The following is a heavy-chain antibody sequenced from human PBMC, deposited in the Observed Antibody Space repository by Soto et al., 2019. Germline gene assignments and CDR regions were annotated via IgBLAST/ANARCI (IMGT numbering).Heavy chain of an antibody. CDR3: ARDPGSGWPPFDY. CDR2: ISYDGSNK. J-gene: IGHJ4*02. D-gene: IGHD6-19*01. Sequence: QVQLVESGGGVVQPGRSLRLSCAASGFTFSSYAMHWVRQAPGKGLEWVAVISYDGSNKYYADSVKGRFTISRDNSKNTLYLQMHSLRAEDTAVYYCARDPGSGWPPFDYWGQGTLVTVSS. CDR1: GFTFSSYA. V-gene: IGHV3-30-3*01.